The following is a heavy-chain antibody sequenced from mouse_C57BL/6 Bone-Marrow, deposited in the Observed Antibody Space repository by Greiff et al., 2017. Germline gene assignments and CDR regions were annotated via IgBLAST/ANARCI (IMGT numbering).Heavy chain of an antibody. Sequence: EVKLVESGGGLVQSGRSLRLSCATSGFTFSDFYMEWVRQAPGKGLEWIAASRNKANDYTTEYSASVKGRFIVSRDTSQSILYLQMNALRAEDTAIYYCARDSVYDYDYAMDYWGQGTSVTVSS. CDR2: SRNKANDYTT. V-gene: IGHV7-1*01. CDR1: GFTFSDFY. J-gene: IGHJ4*01. CDR3: ARDSVYDYDYAMDY. D-gene: IGHD2-4*01.